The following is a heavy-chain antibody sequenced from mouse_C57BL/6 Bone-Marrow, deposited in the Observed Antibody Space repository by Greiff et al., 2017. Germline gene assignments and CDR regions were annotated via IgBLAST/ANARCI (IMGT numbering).Heavy chain of an antibody. CDR3: SRQVTTVLATKYFDV. CDR2: ISGGGGNT. D-gene: IGHD1-1*01. V-gene: IGHV5-9*01. J-gene: IGHJ1*03. Sequence: EVTVVESGGGLVKPGGSLKLSCAASGFTFSSYTMSWVRQTPEKRLQWVAAISGGGGNTHYPDSVKGRFTISRDNDKNILYLQMSSLRSEDTALYYCSRQVTTVLATKYFDVWGTGTTVTVSS. CDR1: GFTFSSYT.